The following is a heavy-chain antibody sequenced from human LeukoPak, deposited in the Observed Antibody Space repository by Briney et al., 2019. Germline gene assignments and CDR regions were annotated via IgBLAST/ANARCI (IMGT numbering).Heavy chain of an antibody. V-gene: IGHV3-48*03. CDR2: ISTSGSSE. CDR1: GFRFSSYE. D-gene: IGHD3-22*01. CDR3: ARRGFYDTSGYLIDW. Sequence: GGSLRLSCAASGFRFSSYEMNWVRQAPGKGLEWVSYISTSGSSEYYADSVKGRFTISRENAKNTLFLQMNSLRAEDTAVYYCARRGFYDTSGYLIDWWGQGTLVTVSS. J-gene: IGHJ4*02.